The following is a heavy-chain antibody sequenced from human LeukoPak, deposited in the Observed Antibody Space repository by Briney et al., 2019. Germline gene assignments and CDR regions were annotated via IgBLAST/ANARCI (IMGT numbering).Heavy chain of an antibody. Sequence: GGSLRLSCAASGFTFSSYAMSWVRQAPWKGLEWVSAISGSGGSTYYADSVKGRFTISRDNSKNTLYLQMNSLSAEDTAVCYCAKDLAYGSGSYLDYWGQGTLVTVSS. CDR3: AKDLAYGSGSYLDY. CDR1: GFTFSSYA. D-gene: IGHD3-10*01. J-gene: IGHJ4*02. CDR2: ISGSGGST. V-gene: IGHV3-23*01.